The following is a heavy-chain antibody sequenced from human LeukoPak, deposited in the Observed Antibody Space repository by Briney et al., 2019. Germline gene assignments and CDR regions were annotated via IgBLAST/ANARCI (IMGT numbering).Heavy chain of an antibody. J-gene: IGHJ4*02. V-gene: IGHV4-59*01. CDR2: IYYSGST. CDR3: ARGGDYGDLRYFDY. CDR1: GGSISSYY. D-gene: IGHD4-17*01. Sequence: SETLSLTCTVSGGSISSYYWSWIRQPPGKGLEWIGYIYYSGSTNYNPSLKSRVTISVDTSKNQFSLKLSSVTAADTAVYYCARGGDYGDLRYFDYWGQGTLVTVSS.